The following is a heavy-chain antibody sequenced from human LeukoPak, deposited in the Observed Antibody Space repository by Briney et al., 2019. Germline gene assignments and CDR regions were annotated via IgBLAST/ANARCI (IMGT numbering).Heavy chain of an antibody. CDR2: INHSGST. V-gene: IGHV4-39*07. Sequence: ESGPTLVNPTQTLTLTCTFSGFSLSTSGMCVSWIRQPPGKGLEWIGEINHSGSTNYNPSLKSRVTISVDTSKNQFSLKLSSVTAADTAVYYCARGSYWMDYYFDYWGQGTLSPSPQ. CDR3: ARGSYWMDYYFDY. J-gene: IGHJ4*02. D-gene: IGHD1-26*01. CDR1: GFSLSTSGM.